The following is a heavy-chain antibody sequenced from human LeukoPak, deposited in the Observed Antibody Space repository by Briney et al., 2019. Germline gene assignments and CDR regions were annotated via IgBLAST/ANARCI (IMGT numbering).Heavy chain of an antibody. D-gene: IGHD2-15*01. CDR1: GGPISSYY. CDR3: ARGSWTYYYGMDV. CDR2: IYYSGST. Sequence: SETLSLTCTVSGGPISSYYWSWIRQPPGKGLEWIGYIYYSGSTNYNPSLKSRVTISVDTSKNQFSLKLSSVTAADTAVYYCARGSWTYYYGMDVWGQGTTVTVSS. J-gene: IGHJ6*02. V-gene: IGHV4-59*01.